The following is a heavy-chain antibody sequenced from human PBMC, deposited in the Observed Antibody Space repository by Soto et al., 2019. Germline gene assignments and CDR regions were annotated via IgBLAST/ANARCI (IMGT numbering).Heavy chain of an antibody. J-gene: IGHJ3*02. CDR3: ARVSTVTQHVALDI. CDR1: GGSFGSCA. CDR2: IIPIFGTA. D-gene: IGHD4-17*01. V-gene: IGHV1-69*13. Sequence: GAPVEVCWEASGGSFGSCARSWVRQAPGQGLEWMGGIIPIFGTANYAQKFQGRVTITADESTSTAYMELSSLRSEDTAVYYCARVSTVTQHVALDIWGQGTMVTVSS.